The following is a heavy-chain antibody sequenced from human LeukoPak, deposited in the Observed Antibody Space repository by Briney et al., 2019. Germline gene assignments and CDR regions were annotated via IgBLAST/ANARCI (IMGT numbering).Heavy chain of an antibody. J-gene: IGHJ4*02. CDR1: GYSISSGYY. Sequence: SETLSLTCTVSGYSISSGYYWGWIRQPPGKGLEWIGSIYHSGSTYYNPSLKSRVTISVDTSKNQFSLKLSSVTAADTAVYYCARGAEVRDYDILTGYHYFDYWGQGTLVTVSS. CDR2: IYHSGST. V-gene: IGHV4-38-2*02. CDR3: ARGAEVRDYDILTGYHYFDY. D-gene: IGHD3-9*01.